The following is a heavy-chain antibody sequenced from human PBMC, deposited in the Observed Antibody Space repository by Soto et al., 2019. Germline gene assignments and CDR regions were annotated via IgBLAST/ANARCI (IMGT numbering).Heavy chain of an antibody. J-gene: IGHJ4*02. CDR1: GGSISSSSYY. D-gene: IGHD3-9*01. CDR2: IYYSGST. V-gene: IGHV4-39*01. CDR3: ARAWLYYDNYFDY. Sequence: PSETLSLTCTVSGGSISSSSYYWGWIRQPPGKGLEWIGSIYYSGSTYYNPSLKSRVTISVDTSKNQFSLKLSSVTAADTAVYYCARAWLYYDNYFDYWGQGTLVTVSS.